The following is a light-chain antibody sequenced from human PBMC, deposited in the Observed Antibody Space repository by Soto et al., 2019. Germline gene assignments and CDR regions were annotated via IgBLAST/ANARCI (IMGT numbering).Light chain of an antibody. CDR2: AAS. CDR3: QQLNSYPIT. CDR1: QGISSY. V-gene: IGKV1-9*01. J-gene: IGKJ5*01. Sequence: DIQLTQSPSFLSASVGDRVTITCQASQGISSYLAWYQQKPGKAPNLLIYAASTLQSGVPSRFSGSGSGTEFTLTISSLQPEDFATYFCQQLNSYPITFGQGTRLEIK.